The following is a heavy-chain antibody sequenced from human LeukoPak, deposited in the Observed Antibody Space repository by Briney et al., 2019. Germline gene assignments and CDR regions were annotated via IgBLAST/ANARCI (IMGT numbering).Heavy chain of an antibody. D-gene: IGHD6-6*01. CDR2: IYYSGIT. CDR3: ARAMSIAARLQTIFDY. J-gene: IGHJ4*02. Sequence: SETLSLTCSVSGASITSASHFWGWIRQPPGKGLEWIGTIYYSGITYYNPSLKSRVTISIDTSKNQFSLNLTSVTAADTAVYYCARAMSIAARLQTIFDYWGQGTLVTVSS. V-gene: IGHV4-39*07. CDR1: GASITSASHF.